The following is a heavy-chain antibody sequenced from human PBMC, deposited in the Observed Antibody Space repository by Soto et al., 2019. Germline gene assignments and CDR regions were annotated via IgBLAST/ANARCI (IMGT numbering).Heavy chain of an antibody. CDR3: SKDPYWSYEHYYYYMDV. J-gene: IGHJ6*03. Sequence: GGSLRLSCAASGFTFSSYGMHWVRQAPGKGLEWVAVISYDGSNKYYADSVKGRFTISRDNSKNTLYLQMNSLRAEDTAVYYCSKDPYWSYEHYYYYMDVWGKGTTVTVSS. CDR2: ISYDGSNK. D-gene: IGHD1-7*01. CDR1: GFTFSSYG. V-gene: IGHV3-30*18.